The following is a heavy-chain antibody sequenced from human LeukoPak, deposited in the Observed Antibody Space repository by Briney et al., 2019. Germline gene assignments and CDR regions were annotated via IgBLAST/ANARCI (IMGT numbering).Heavy chain of an antibody. V-gene: IGHV1-69*05. D-gene: IGHD3-10*01. CDR2: IIPIFGTA. CDR3: ARESGSSGPTDSPELDY. CDR1: GGTFSSYA. J-gene: IGHJ4*02. Sequence: GASVKASCKASGGTFSSYAISWVRQAPGQGLEWMGRIIPIFGTANYAQKFQGRVTITTDESTSTAYMELSSLRSEDTAVYYCARESGSSGPTDSPELDYWGQGTLVTVSS.